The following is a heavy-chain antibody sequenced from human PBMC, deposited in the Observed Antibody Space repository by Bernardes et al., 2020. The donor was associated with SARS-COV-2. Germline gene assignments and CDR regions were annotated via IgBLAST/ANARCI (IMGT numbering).Heavy chain of an antibody. Sequence: SETLSLTCTVSGSSVSSGGYYWSWIRQPPGTGLEWVGFIYYNGNTNYNPSLKSRVTISVDTSKNQLSLKLTSVTAADTAVYYCARDVRGGTLDYWGQGTPVTVSS. V-gene: IGHV4-61*08. CDR1: GSSVSSGGYY. CDR3: ARDVRGGTLDY. D-gene: IGHD2-15*01. J-gene: IGHJ4*02. CDR2: IYYNGNT.